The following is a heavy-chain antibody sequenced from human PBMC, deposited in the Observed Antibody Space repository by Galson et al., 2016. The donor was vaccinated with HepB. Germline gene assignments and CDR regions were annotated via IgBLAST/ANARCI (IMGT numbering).Heavy chain of an antibody. Sequence: SLRLSCAASGFTFSNFAVHWVRQAPGKGLEWVAVMSYDGGNKYYADSVKGRFTISRDNSKNPLFLQRNSLRAEDTAVYYCARDKSGGYYGSGTYLRDYYAMDVWGQGTTVTVSS. CDR1: GFTFSNFA. D-gene: IGHD3-10*01. V-gene: IGHV3-30*04. CDR3: ARDKSGGYYGSGTYLRDYYAMDV. J-gene: IGHJ6*02. CDR2: MSYDGGNK.